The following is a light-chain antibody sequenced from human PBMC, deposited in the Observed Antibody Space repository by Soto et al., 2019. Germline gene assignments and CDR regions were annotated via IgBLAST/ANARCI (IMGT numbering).Light chain of an antibody. Sequence: EIVMTQSPATLSVSPGERATLSCRASQSVSSNLAWYQQKPGQAPRLLIYGASTRATGIPARFSGSGSGTQFTLTISSVQSEDFAVYYCQQYKNWPPFTFGPGTKVDIK. CDR2: GAS. CDR1: QSVSSN. J-gene: IGKJ3*01. V-gene: IGKV3-15*01. CDR3: QQYKNWPPFT.